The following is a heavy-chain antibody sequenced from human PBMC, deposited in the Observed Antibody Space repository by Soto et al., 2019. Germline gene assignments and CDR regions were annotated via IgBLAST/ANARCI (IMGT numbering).Heavy chain of an antibody. CDR3: ARADDYGDSHFDY. Sequence: KPSETLSLTCAVSGGSISSGGHSWSWIRQPPGKGLEWIGYIYHSESTYYNPSLKSRVTISVDTSKNHFSLRLSSVTAADTAVNYCARADDYGDSHFDYWGQGNLVTAPQ. V-gene: IGHV4-30-2*01. J-gene: IGHJ4*02. CDR2: IYHSEST. CDR1: GGSISSGGHS. D-gene: IGHD4-17*01.